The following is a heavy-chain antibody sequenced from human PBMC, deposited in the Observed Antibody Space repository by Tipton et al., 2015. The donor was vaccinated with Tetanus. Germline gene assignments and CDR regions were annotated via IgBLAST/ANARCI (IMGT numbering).Heavy chain of an antibody. CDR2: ISAYNGDT. D-gene: IGHD3-10*01. CDR1: GYTFSNYG. Sequence: QVQLVQSGAEVKKPGASVKVSCKTSGYTFSNYGVSWVRQAPGRGLEWMGWISAYNGDTNTAQNLQGRVTMTTDTSTSTASMEVRSLTYDDTAVYYCGRASGYHYGSGSYDSGEDYGGQGTLVTVSS. V-gene: IGHV1-18*01. J-gene: IGHJ4*02. CDR3: GRASGYHYGSGSYDSGEDY.